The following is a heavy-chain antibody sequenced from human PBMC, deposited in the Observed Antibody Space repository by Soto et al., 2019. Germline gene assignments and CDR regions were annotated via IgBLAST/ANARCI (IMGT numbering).Heavy chain of an antibody. CDR2: ISTYNGNT. D-gene: IGHD4-17*01. J-gene: IGHJ4*02. Sequence: ASVKVSCKASGYTFTGYGISWVRQAPGQGREWMGWISTYNGNTNYAQKFQGRVTMTTDTSTSTAYMELRSLRSDDTAVYYCARVDGDYDLLIRRYYFDYWGQGXLVTVSS. V-gene: IGHV1-18*04. CDR1: GYTFTGYG. CDR3: ARVDGDYDLLIRRYYFDY.